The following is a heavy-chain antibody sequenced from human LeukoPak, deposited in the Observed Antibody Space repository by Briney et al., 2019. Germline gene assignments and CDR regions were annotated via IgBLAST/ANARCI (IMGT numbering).Heavy chain of an antibody. Sequence: ASVKVSCKASGYTFSGYYMHWVRQAPGQGLEWMGWINPNSGSTNYAQKFQGRVTMTRDTSISTAYMELSRLRSDDTAVYYCARRASSTLYNFDYWGQGTLVTVSS. V-gene: IGHV1-2*02. CDR2: INPNSGST. CDR1: GYTFSGYY. J-gene: IGHJ4*02. CDR3: ARRASSTLYNFDY. D-gene: IGHD2-2*01.